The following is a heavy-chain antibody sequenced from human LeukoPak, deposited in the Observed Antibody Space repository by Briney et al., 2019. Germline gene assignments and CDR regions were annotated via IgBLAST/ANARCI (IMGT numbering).Heavy chain of an antibody. D-gene: IGHD6-19*01. Sequence: PGRSLRLSCAASGFTFSSYAMHWVRQAPGKGLEWVAVISYDGSNKYYADSVKGRFTISRDNSKNTLYLQMNSLRAEDTAVYYCARDLFGSGWYGGFDYWGQGTLVTVSS. J-gene: IGHJ4*02. CDR3: ARDLFGSGWYGGFDY. V-gene: IGHV3-30-3*01. CDR1: GFTFSSYA. CDR2: ISYDGSNK.